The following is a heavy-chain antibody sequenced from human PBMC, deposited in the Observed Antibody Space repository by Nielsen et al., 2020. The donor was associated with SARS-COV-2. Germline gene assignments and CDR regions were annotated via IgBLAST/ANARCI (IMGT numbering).Heavy chain of an antibody. CDR1: GFTFSSYA. D-gene: IGHD3-3*02. V-gene: IGHV3-64D*09. CDR2: ISSNGGST. J-gene: IGHJ3*02. Sequence: GESLKISCSASGFTFSSYAMHWVRQAPGKGLEYVSAISSNGGSTYYADSVKGRFTISRDNSKNTLYLQMSSLRAEDTAVYYCVKLSTRDPSRLGILGIFTGSDAFDIWGQGTTVTVSS. CDR3: VKLSTRDPSRLGILGIFTGSDAFDI.